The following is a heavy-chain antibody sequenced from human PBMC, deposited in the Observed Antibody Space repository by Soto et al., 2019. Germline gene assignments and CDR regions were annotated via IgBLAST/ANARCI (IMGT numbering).Heavy chain of an antibody. V-gene: IGHV3-33*01. J-gene: IGHJ4*02. CDR1: GFTFSSYG. Sequence: GGSLRLSCAASGFTFSSYGMHWVRQAPGKGLEWVAVIWYDGSNKYYADSVKGRFTISRDNSKNTLYLQMNSLRAEDTAVYYCARDYYDSSGSFDYWGQGTLVTVSS. CDR3: ARDYYDSSGSFDY. D-gene: IGHD3-22*01. CDR2: IWYDGSNK.